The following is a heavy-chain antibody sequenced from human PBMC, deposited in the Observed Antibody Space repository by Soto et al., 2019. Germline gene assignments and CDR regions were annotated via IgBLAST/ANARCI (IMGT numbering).Heavy chain of an antibody. J-gene: IGHJ6*02. D-gene: IGHD4-17*01. CDR1: GYSFTSYW. CDR2: IYPGDSDT. V-gene: IGHV5-51*01. CDR3: AGRVTTSYGVDV. Sequence: GESLKISCKVSGYSFTSYWIGWVRQMPGKGLEWMEIIYPGDSDTRYSPFFQGQVTISADKSISAAYLQWSSLKGSDSAMYYCAGRVTTSYGVDVWGQGTTATVSS.